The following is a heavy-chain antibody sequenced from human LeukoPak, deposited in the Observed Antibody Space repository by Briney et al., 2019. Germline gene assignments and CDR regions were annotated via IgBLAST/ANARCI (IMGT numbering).Heavy chain of an antibody. D-gene: IGHD2-15*01. CDR2: ISTSSSYI. CDR1: RFTFSSYS. CDR3: ARGADGVSSNSRGWFDP. V-gene: IGHV3-21*01. J-gene: IGHJ5*02. Sequence: GGSLRLSCAASRFTFSSYSMNWVRQAPGKGLEWVSSISTSSSYIYYADSVKGRFTISRDNAKNSLYLQMNSLRAEDTAVYYCARGADGVSSNSRGWFDPWGQGTLVTVSS.